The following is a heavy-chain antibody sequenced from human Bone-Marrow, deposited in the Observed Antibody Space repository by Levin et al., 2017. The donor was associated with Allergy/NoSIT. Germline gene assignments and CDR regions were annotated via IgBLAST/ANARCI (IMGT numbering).Heavy chain of an antibody. V-gene: IGHV3-15*01. CDR3: TTEGDY. Sequence: GESLKISCVVSGISFTNAWMTWVRQPPGKGLEWVGRIKSVADGGTTDYAAPVKDRFSITRDDSKNTVDLHMDSLKIEDTAVYYCTTEGDYWGQGTLVTVSS. CDR1: GISFTNAW. J-gene: IGHJ4*02. CDR2: IKSVADGGTT.